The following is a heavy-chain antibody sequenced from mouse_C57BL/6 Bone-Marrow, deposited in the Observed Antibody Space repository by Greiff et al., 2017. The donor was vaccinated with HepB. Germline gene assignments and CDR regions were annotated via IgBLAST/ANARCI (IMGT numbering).Heavy chain of an antibody. V-gene: IGHV1-81*01. J-gene: IGHJ4*01. Sequence: QVQLQQSGAELARPGASVKLSCKASGYTFTSYGISWVKQRTGQGLEWIGEIYPRSGNTYYNEKFKGKATLTADKSSSTAYMELRSLTSEDSAVYFWSRGVFITTVVDAMVYWGQGTSVTVSS. CDR2: IYPRSGNT. D-gene: IGHD1-1*01. CDR3: SRGVFITTVVDAMVY. CDR1: GYTFTSYG.